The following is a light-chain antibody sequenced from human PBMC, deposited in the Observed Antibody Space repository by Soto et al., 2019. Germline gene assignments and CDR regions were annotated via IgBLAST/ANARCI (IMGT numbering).Light chain of an antibody. CDR1: KSDIGVYDF. J-gene: IGLJ2*01. V-gene: IGLV2-8*01. Sequence: QSVLTQPPSASGSPGQSVTISCTGTKSDIGVYDFVSWYQHHPGKAPRLIIYEVVQRPSGVPDRFSGSKSGNTASLTVSGLQAEDESDYYCSSYAGSNNFVLFGGGTKVTVL. CDR2: EVV. CDR3: SSYAGSNNFVL.